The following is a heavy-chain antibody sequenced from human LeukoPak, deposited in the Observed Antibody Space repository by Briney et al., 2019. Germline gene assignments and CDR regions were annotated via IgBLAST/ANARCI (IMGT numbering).Heavy chain of an antibody. J-gene: IGHJ4*02. CDR1: GFTFSDYW. Sequence: GGSLRLSCAASGFTFSDYWMSWVRQAPGKGLEWMANINPDGSEKYYVDSVKGRFTISRDNAKKSLYLQMNSLRAEDTAVYYCARAHIPNFWGQGTLVTVSS. D-gene: IGHD2-2*02. V-gene: IGHV3-7*01. CDR2: INPDGSEK. CDR3: ARAHIPNF.